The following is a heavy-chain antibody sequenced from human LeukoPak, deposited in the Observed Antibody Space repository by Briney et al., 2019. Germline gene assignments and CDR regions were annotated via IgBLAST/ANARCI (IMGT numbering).Heavy chain of an antibody. CDR1: GYTFIDYD. CDR2: MSPHNGHT. V-gene: IGHV1-8*01. CDR3: ARRTARCGGTCYDAFDV. D-gene: IGHD2-21*01. J-gene: IGHJ3*01. Sequence: ASVKVSCKASGYTFIDYDINWVRQAPGQGLEWMGLMSPHNGHTEYAQNFQGRVTMTRDTSTGTAYMELRSLSSEDTAVYYCARRTARCGGTCYDAFDVWGQGPMVTVSS.